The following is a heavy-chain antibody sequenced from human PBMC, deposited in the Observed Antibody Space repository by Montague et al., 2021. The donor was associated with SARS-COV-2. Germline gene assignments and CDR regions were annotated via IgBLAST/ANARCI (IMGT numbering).Heavy chain of an antibody. D-gene: IGHD2-15*01. Sequence: SETLSLTCTVSGGSISSYYWSWIRQPPGKGPEWIGYIYYSGSTNXNPSLKSRVTISVDTSKNQFSLKLSSVTAADTAVYYCARRGLGYCGGGSCPNAFDIWGQGTMVTVSS. CDR3: ARRGLGYCGGGSCPNAFDI. CDR2: IYYSGST. CDR1: GGSISSYY. V-gene: IGHV4-59*01. J-gene: IGHJ3*02.